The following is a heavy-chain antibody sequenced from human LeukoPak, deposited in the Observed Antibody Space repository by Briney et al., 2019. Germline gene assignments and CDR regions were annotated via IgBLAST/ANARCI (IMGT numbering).Heavy chain of an antibody. D-gene: IGHD3-9*01. J-gene: IGHJ4*02. Sequence: SETLSLTCAVYGGSFSGYYWSWIRQPPGKGPEWIGEINHSGSTNYNPSLKSRVTISVDTSKNQFSLKLSSVTAADTAVYYCARVGPPDDILTGYSYLYFDYWGQGTLVTVSS. CDR3: ARVGPPDDILTGYSYLYFDY. V-gene: IGHV4-34*01. CDR1: GGSFSGYY. CDR2: INHSGST.